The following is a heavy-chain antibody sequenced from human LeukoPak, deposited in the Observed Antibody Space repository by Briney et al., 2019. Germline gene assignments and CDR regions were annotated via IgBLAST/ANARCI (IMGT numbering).Heavy chain of an antibody. V-gene: IGHV4-39*01. CDR1: GFTFSSYSMN. CDR3: ARHNGDSSGYDHVPTVYYFDY. CDR2: IYYSGST. J-gene: IGHJ4*02. D-gene: IGHD3-22*01. Sequence: GSLRLSCAASGFTFSSYSMNWVRQPPGKGLEWIGSIYYSGSTYYNPSLKSRITISVDTSKNQFSLKLNSVTAADTALYYCARHNGDSSGYDHVPTVYYFDYWGQGTLVTVSS.